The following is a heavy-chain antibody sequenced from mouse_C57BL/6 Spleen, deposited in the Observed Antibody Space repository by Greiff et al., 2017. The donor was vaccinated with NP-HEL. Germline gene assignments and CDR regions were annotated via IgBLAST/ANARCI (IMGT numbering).Heavy chain of an antibody. D-gene: IGHD2-2*01. V-gene: IGHV1-53*01. Sequence: VQLQQPGTELVKPGASVKLSCKASGYTFTNYWMHWVKQRPGQGLEWIGNINPTNNSTNYNEKFRTRAILTVDKSSSTAYMQLSGLTSEDSAVYYCTRYAYDYYTLDYWGQGTSVTVSS. CDR3: TRYAYDYYTLDY. CDR1: GYTFTNYW. CDR2: INPTNNST. J-gene: IGHJ4*01.